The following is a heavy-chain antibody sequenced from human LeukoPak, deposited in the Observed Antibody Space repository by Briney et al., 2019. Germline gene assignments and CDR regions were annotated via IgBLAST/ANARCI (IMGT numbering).Heavy chain of an antibody. D-gene: IGHD2/OR15-2a*01. CDR1: GFSFEDYG. J-gene: IGHJ4*02. CDR2: VSGDGGVT. CDR3: AKGNNSLSFNFDY. Sequence: GGSLRLSCAASGFSFEDYGMSWVRQAPGKGLEWVSLVSGDGGVTHYAESAKGRFTISRDNSKNSLYLQMSSLRVEDTAFYYCAKGNNSLSFNFDYWGQGTLVTVSS. V-gene: IGHV3-43*02.